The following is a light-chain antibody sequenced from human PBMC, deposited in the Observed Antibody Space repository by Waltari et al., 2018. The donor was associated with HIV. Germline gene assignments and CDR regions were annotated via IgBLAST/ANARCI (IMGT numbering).Light chain of an antibody. J-gene: IGLJ3*02. V-gene: IGLV3-25*03. CDR2: KDI. Sequence: ALPKKYSSWYRQKAGQAPILLIYKDIERPSGIPERISGSGSGTGVTLTITDVQAEDEGDYFCQSTDHDGTWVFGGGTKLTVL. CDR3: QSTDHDGTWV. CDR1: ALPKKY.